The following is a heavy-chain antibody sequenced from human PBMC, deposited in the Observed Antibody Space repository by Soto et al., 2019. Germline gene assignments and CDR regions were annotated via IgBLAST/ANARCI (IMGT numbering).Heavy chain of an antibody. CDR3: ARAREGYYYYMDV. CDR2: IGTAGDT. J-gene: IGHJ6*03. CDR1: GFTFSSYD. V-gene: IGHV3-13*01. Sequence: GGSLRLSCAASGFTFSSYDMHWVRQATGKGLEWASAIGTAGDTYYPGSVKGRFTISRENAKNSLYLQMNSLRAGDTAVYYCARAREGYYYYMDVWGKGTTVTVSS.